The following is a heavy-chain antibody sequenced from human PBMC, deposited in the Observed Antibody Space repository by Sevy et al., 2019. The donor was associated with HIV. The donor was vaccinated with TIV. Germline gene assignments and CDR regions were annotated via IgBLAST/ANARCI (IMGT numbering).Heavy chain of an antibody. CDR3: TREAIAGRKFDYFDY. CDR1: GYTFSDYY. J-gene: IGHJ4*02. Sequence: ASVKVSCKASGYTFSDYYIHWVRQAPGQGLEWMGRIKPDTGRPNYVQKFQGRVTMTRDTSINTLYMEMNSLRSDDTAIHYCTREAIAGRKFDYFDYWGRGTLVTVSS. CDR2: IKPDTGRP. D-gene: IGHD6-13*01. V-gene: IGHV1-2*06.